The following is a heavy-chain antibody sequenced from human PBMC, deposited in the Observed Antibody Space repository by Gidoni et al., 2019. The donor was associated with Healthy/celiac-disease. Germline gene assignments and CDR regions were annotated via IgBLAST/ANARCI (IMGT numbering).Heavy chain of an antibody. V-gene: IGHV4-39*01. Sequence: QLQLQESGPGLVKPSETLSLTCTVSGGSISSSSYYWGWIRQPPGKGLEWIGSIYYSGSTYYNPSLKSRVTISVDTSKNQFSLKLSSVTAADTAVYYCARQYCSSTSCYFYYDYGMDVWGQGTTVTVSS. CDR3: ARQYCSSTSCYFYYDYGMDV. CDR2: IYYSGST. J-gene: IGHJ6*02. CDR1: GGSISSSSYY. D-gene: IGHD2-2*01.